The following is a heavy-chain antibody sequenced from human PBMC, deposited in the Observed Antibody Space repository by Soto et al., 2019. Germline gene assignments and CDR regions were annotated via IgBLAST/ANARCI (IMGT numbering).Heavy chain of an antibody. Sequence: PSETLSLTCTVSGCSISSYYWGWLRQPPGKGLEWIASIYNRGTTAYNPSLKSRVTIYVDTSNNQLSLRLSSVTVADTAVYYCARKSYALANKPPDNWGQGTLVTVSS. D-gene: IGHD2-2*01. CDR2: IYNRGTT. J-gene: IGHJ4*01. CDR3: ARKSYALANKPPDN. V-gene: IGHV4-39*01. CDR1: GCSISSYY.